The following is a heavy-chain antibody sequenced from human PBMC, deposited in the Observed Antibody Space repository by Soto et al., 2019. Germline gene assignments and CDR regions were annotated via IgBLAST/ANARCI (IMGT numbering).Heavy chain of an antibody. CDR3: AVASHFDY. J-gene: IGHJ4*02. D-gene: IGHD5-12*01. V-gene: IGHV3-30*03. CDR1: GFTFSSYG. Sequence: PGGSLRLSCAASGFTFSSYGVHWVRQAPGKGLEWVAVISYDGSNKYYADSVKGRFTISRDNSKNTLYLQMNSLRAEDTAVYYCAVASHFDYWGQGTLVTVSS. CDR2: ISYDGSNK.